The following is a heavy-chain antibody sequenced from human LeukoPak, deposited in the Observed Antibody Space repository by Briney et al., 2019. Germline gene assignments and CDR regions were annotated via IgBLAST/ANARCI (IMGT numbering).Heavy chain of an antibody. D-gene: IGHD6-19*01. CDR3: ARRRVIAVAGSYFDY. CDR2: IYHSGST. V-gene: IGHV4-38-2*01. J-gene: IGHJ4*02. CDR1: GYSISSGYY. Sequence: PSETLSLTCAVSGYSISSGYYWGWIRQPPGKGLEWIGSIYHSGSTYYNPSLKSRVTIPVDTSKNQFSLKLSSVTAADTAVYYCARRRVIAVAGSYFDYWGQGTLVTVSS.